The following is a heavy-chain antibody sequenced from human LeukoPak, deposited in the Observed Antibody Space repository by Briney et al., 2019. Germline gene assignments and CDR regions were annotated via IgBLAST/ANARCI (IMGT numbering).Heavy chain of an antibody. Sequence: SETLSLTCTVSGGSISSSSYYWGWIRQPPGKGLEWIGAIFYMGNAYHNSHLKSRVTISVDTSNNQFSLKMTSVTAADTAVYYCTRIRVNYHLLTGHFPFDDWGQGVLVTVSS. J-gene: IGHJ4*02. CDR1: GGSISSSSYY. D-gene: IGHD3-9*01. CDR2: IFYMGNA. CDR3: TRIRVNYHLLTGHFPFDD. V-gene: IGHV4-39*01.